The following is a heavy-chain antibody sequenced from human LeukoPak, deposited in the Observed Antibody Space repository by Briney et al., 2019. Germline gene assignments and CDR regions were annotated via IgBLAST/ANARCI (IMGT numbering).Heavy chain of an antibody. CDR1: EFSVGSNY. J-gene: IGHJ4*02. CDR3: ARGPLPDY. CDR2: IYSGGSA. Sequence: SGGSLRLSCAASEFSVGSNYMTWVRQAPGKGLEWVSLIYSGGSAYYADSVKGRFTISRDNSKNTLYLQMDSLRAEDTAVYYCARGPLPDYWGQGTLVTVSS. V-gene: IGHV3-66*01.